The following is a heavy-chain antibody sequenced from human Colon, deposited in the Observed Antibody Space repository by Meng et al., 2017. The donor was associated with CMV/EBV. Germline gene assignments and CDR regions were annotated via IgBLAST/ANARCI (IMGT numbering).Heavy chain of an antibody. J-gene: IGHJ4*02. CDR2: IKGDGSEK. D-gene: IGHD6-19*01. Sequence: EVQRAEAGGDLVQPGRSLRLSCAASGFSFSNSWMYWIRQTPGNGLEWLAIIKGDGSEKIYADSVKGRFIISRDNGDNTLYLQMNSLRVEDTATYYCAKGAGWLIGSWGQGTLVTVSS. CDR3: AKGAGWLIGS. CDR1: GFSFSNSW. V-gene: IGHV3-7*01.